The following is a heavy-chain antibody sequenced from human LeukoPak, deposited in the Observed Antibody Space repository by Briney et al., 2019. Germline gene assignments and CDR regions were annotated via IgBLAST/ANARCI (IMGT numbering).Heavy chain of an antibody. D-gene: IGHD1-26*01. V-gene: IGHV1-18*01. J-gene: IGHJ3*02. CDR1: GYTFSSYG. CDR3: ARHQWVPVFDI. CDR2: ISGYNDNT. Sequence: GASVKVSCKASGYTFSSYGITWVRQAPGQGLEWMGWISGYNDNTNYAQKLQGRVTMTTDTSTSTAYMELRSLRSDDTAVYYCARHQWVPVFDIWGQGTMVTVSS.